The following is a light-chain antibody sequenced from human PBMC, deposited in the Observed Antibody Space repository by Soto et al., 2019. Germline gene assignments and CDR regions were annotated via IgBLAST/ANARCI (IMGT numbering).Light chain of an antibody. Sequence: QSVLTQPPSVSGAPGQRVTISCTGSSSNIGAGYDVHWYQQLPGAAPKLLIYVNSNRPSGVPDRFSGSKSGTSASLAITGLQAEDEADYYCQSYDSSLSVVFGGGTQLTDL. J-gene: IGLJ2*01. V-gene: IGLV1-40*01. CDR1: SSNIGAGYD. CDR2: VNS. CDR3: QSYDSSLSVV.